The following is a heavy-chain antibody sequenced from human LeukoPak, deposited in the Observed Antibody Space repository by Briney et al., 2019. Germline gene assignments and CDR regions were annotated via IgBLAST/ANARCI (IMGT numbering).Heavy chain of an antibody. CDR3: ARNDFWSGYYTGVRYYYGMDV. CDR2: MNPNSGNT. D-gene: IGHD3-3*01. V-gene: IGHV1-8*01. CDR1: GYTFTSYD. Sequence: ASVKVSCKASGYTFTSYDINWVRQATGQGLEWMGWMNPNSGNTDYAQKFQGRVTMTRNTSISTAYMELSSLRSEDTAVYYCARNDFWSGYYTGVRYYYGMDVWGQGTTVTVSS. J-gene: IGHJ6*02.